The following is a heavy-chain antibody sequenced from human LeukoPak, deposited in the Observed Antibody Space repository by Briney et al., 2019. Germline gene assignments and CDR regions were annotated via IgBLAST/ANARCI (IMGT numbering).Heavy chain of an antibody. CDR2: ISYDGSNK. CDR3: ARSPVERGFDY. CDR1: GFTFSSYA. J-gene: IGHJ4*02. V-gene: IGHV3-30*04. Sequence: GRSLRLSCAASGFTFSSYAMHRVRQAPGKGLEWVAVISYDGSNKYYADSVKGRFTISRDNSKNTLYLQMNSLRAEDTAVYYCARSPVERGFDYWGQGTLVTVSS. D-gene: IGHD1-1*01.